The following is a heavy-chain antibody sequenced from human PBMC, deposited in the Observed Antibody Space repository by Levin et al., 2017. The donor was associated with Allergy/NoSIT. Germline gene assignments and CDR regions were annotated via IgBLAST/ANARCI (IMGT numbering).Heavy chain of an antibody. Sequence: SQTLSLTCAVSGGSISSGGYTWSWIRQPPGKGLEWIGYIYHSGSTYYNPSLKSRVTISVDRSKNQFSLKLSSVTAADTAVYYCARDSPGGYFDYWGQGTLVTVSS. J-gene: IGHJ4*02. CDR2: IYHSGST. CDR1: GGSISSGGYT. V-gene: IGHV4-30-2*01. D-gene: IGHD3-16*01. CDR3: ARDSPGGYFDY.